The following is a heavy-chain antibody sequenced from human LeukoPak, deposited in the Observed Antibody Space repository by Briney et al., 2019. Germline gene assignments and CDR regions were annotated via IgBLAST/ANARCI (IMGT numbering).Heavy chain of an antibody. J-gene: IGHJ4*02. D-gene: IGHD2-21*02. CDR1: GFTFSSYA. V-gene: IGHV3-23*01. CDR2: ISGSGGST. Sequence: GGSLRLSCAASGFTFSSYAMSWVRQAPGKGLEWVSAISGSGGSTYYADSVKGRFTISRDNSKNTLYLQRNSLRAEDTAVYYCAKVRSAYCGGDCYSEYDYWGQGTLVTVSS. CDR3: AKVRSAYCGGDCYSEYDY.